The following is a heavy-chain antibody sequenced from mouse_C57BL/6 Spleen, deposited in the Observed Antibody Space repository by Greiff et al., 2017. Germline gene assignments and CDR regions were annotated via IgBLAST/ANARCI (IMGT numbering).Heavy chain of an antibody. J-gene: IGHJ2*01. CDR3: ARGGTTVVRYFDY. CDR1: GYTFTSYG. CDR2: IYPRSGNT. V-gene: IGHV1-81*01. D-gene: IGHD1-1*01. Sequence: QVQLKQSGAELARPGASVKLSCTASGYTFTSYGISWVKQRTGQGLEWIGEIYPRSGNTYYNEKFKGKATLTADKSSSTAYMELRSLTSEYSAVDFCARGGTTVVRYFDYWGQGTTLTVSS.